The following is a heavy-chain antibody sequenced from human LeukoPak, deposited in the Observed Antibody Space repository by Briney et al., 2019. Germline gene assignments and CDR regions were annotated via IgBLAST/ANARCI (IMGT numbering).Heavy chain of an antibody. J-gene: IGHJ6*03. V-gene: IGHV1-46*01. CDR2: INPSGGST. CDR1: GYTFTSYY. CDR3: ARAGDIHYMDV. Sequence: GASVTVSCKASGYTFTSYYMHWVRQAPGQGLEWMGIINPSGGSTIYAQKFQGRVTMTRDMSTSTVYMELSSLRSEDTAVYYCARAGDIHYMDVWGKGTTVTVAS. D-gene: IGHD2-15*01.